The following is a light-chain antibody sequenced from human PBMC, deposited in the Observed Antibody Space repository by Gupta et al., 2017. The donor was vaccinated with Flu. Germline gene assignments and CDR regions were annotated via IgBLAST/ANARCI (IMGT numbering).Light chain of an antibody. CDR2: DAS. J-gene: IGKJ4*01. CDR3: QQRSNWPPIT. V-gene: IGKV3-11*01. CDR1: QSVSSY. Sequence: ASLSLSPGERATLSCRASQSVSSYLAWYKQKPGQAPRLLIYDASVRATGNPARFSGSGYGTAFTLTISSREPEDFAVYYCQQRSNWPPITFGGGTKVDIK.